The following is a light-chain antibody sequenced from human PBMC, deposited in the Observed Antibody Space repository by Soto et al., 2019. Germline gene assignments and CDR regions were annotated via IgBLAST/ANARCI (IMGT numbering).Light chain of an antibody. J-gene: IGLJ3*02. CDR2: SND. Sequence: QSVLTQPPSASGTPGQRVTISCSGSSSNIGTHTVNWYQELPGTAPKLLIYSNDQRPSGVPDRFSGSKSGTSASLAISGLQSEDDADYYCATWDDSLNGPVFGGGTQLTVL. CDR3: ATWDDSLNGPV. CDR1: SSNIGTHT. V-gene: IGLV1-44*01.